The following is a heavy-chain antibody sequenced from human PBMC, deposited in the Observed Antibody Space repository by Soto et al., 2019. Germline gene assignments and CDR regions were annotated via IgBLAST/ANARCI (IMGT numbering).Heavy chain of an antibody. D-gene: IGHD3-22*01. CDR2: ISDNGGGT. J-gene: IGHJ1*01. V-gene: IGHV3-23*01. CDR1: GFTFSSYA. CDR3: AQEAQPTYFYDSSGYPPGYFQH. Sequence: GGSLRLSCAASGFTFSSYAMSWVRQAPGKGLEWVSTISDNGGGTYYADSVKGRFTISRDNSKNTLYLQMNSLRADDTAVYYCAQEAQPTYFYDSSGYPPGYFQHWGQSTLVTVS.